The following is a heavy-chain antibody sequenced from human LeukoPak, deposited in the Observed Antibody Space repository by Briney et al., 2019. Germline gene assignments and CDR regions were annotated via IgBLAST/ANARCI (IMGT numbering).Heavy chain of an antibody. CDR1: GGSICTYY. J-gene: IGHJ4*02. CDR2: IYYSGYT. CDR3: ARALRVGEYFFDY. Sequence: PSETLSLTCTVSGGSICTYYWSWIRQPPGKGLEWIGYIYYSGYTNYNPLLKSRVTISVDTSKNQFSLKLSSVTAADTAVYYCARALRVGEYFFDYWGQGTLVTVSS. D-gene: IGHD3-10*01. V-gene: IGHV4-59*01.